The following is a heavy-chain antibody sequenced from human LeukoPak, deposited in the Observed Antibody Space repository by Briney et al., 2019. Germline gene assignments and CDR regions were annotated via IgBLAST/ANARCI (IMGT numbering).Heavy chain of an antibody. D-gene: IGHD5-18*01. CDR2: IDPSGGST. J-gene: IGHJ4*02. Sequence: GASVKVSCKAPGYTFTNYYTHWVRQAPGQGLEWMGIIDPSGGSTTYAQKFQGRVTMTRDTSTSTVYMELTSLRSEDTAMYYCARDWGIQQWPPSYFDYWGQGTLVTVSS. CDR3: ARDWGIQQWPPSYFDY. V-gene: IGHV1-46*01. CDR1: GYTFTNYY.